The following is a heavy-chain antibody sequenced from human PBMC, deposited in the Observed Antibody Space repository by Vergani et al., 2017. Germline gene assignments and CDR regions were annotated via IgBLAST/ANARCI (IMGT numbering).Heavy chain of an antibody. V-gene: IGHV3-23*04. CDR3: ALEGPAAGSYWYFDL. D-gene: IGHD6-13*01. CDR2: ISGSGGST. Sequence: EVQLVESGGGLIQPGGSLRLSCAASGFTFSSYALSWVRPAPGKGLEGVSAISGSGGSTYYSDSVKGRFTISRDNSKNTLYLQMNSLRAEDTAVYYCALEGPAAGSYWYFDLWGRGTLVTVSS. CDR1: GFTFSSYA. J-gene: IGHJ2*01.